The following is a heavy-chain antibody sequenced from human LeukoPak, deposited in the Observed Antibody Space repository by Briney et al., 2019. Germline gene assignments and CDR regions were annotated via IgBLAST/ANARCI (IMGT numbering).Heavy chain of an antibody. CDR2: IYYSGST. D-gene: IGHD6-19*01. CDR1: GGSISSYY. CDR3: ARQQWLAQGAFDI. Sequence: SETLSLTCTVSGGSISSYYWSWIRQPPGKGLEWIGYIYYSGSTNYNPSLKSRVTISVDTSKNQFSLKLSSVTAADTAVYYCARQQWLAQGAFDIWGQGTMVTVSS. V-gene: IGHV4-59*08. J-gene: IGHJ3*02.